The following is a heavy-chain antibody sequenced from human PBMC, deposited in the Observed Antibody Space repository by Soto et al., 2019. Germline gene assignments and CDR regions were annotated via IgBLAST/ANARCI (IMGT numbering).Heavy chain of an antibody. CDR3: GRDEVRNGVGV. Sequence: HPGGSLRLSCVASGFTFTSFWMSWVRQAPGKGLEWVANIKADGSEKRYVDSVKGRFTISRDNANNLVYLQMNSLRAEDTALYFCGRDEVRNGVGVWGQGTTVTFSS. CDR1: GFTFTSFW. J-gene: IGHJ6*02. CDR2: IKADGSEK. V-gene: IGHV3-7*01.